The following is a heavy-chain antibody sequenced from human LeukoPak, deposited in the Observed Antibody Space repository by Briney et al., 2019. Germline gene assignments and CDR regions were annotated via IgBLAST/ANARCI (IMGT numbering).Heavy chain of an antibody. CDR2: IYYSGST. CDR1: GGSISSSSYY. J-gene: IGHJ5*02. D-gene: IGHD3-10*01. Sequence: PSETLSLTCTVSGGSISSSSYYWGWIRQPPGKGLEWIGSIYYSGSTYYNPSLKSRVTISVDTSKNQFSLKLSSVTAADTAVYYCARSEYYYGSGLFDPWGQGTLVTVSS. V-gene: IGHV4-39*01. CDR3: ARSEYYYGSGLFDP.